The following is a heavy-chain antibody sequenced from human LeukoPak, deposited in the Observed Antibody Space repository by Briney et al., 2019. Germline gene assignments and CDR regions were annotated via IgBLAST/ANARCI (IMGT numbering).Heavy chain of an antibody. CDR3: ARGVAQYSGSYKGLYYFDY. V-gene: IGHV4-39*07. CDR1: GGSISSSSYY. J-gene: IGHJ4*02. D-gene: IGHD1-26*01. Sequence: SETLSLTCTVSGGSISSSSYYWGWIRQPPGKGLEWIGSIYYSGSTNYNPSLKSRVTISVDTSKNQFSLKLSSVTAADTAVYYCARGVAQYSGSYKGLYYFDYWGQGTLVTVSS. CDR2: IYYSGST.